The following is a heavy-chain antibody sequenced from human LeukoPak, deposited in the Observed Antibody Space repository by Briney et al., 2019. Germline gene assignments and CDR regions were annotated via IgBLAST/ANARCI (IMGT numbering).Heavy chain of an antibody. J-gene: IGHJ5*02. CDR3: ARATAMGAFDP. CDR2: ISSSSSYI. V-gene: IGHV3-21*01. Sequence: GGSLRLSCAASGFTFSNYAMNWVRQAPGKGLEWVSSISSSSSYIYYADSVKGRFTISRDNAKNSLYLQMNSLRAEDTAVYYCARATAMGAFDPWGQGTLVTVSS. D-gene: IGHD5-18*01. CDR1: GFTFSNYA.